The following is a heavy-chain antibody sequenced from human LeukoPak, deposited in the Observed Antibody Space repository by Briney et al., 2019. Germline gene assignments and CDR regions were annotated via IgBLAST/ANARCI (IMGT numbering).Heavy chain of an antibody. J-gene: IGHJ4*02. CDR3: ARPGGGVVVPAAIGEFDY. V-gene: IGHV5-51*01. CDR1: GSPFTSSR. D-gene: IGHD2-2*02. CDR2: FYPGDSDT. Sequence: GESLKISAKGSGSPFTSSRSGGGGQRPGKGVEGRGIFYPGDSDTRYSPSFQGRVTTSAANSTSTAYLQWSSLKASDTAMYYCARPGGGVVVPAAIGEFDYWGQGTLVTVSS.